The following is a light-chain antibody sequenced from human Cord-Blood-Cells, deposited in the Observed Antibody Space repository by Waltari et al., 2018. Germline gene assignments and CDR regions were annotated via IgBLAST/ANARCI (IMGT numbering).Light chain of an antibody. Sequence: DIQLTQSPSFLSASVGDRVTITCRASQGISSYLAWYQQKPGKAPKLLFYAASTLQSGVPSRFSGSGSATEFTRTISSLQPEDFATYYCQQLNSYPPTFGQGTKVEIK. CDR2: AAS. CDR3: QQLNSYPPT. J-gene: IGKJ1*01. CDR1: QGISSY. V-gene: IGKV1-9*01.